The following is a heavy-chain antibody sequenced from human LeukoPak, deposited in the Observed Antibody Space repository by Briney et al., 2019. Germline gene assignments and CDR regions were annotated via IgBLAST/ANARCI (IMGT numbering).Heavy chain of an antibody. CDR2: IKQDGSEK. CDR3: ARIYCSSTSCYAFSFDY. D-gene: IGHD2-2*01. CDR1: GFTFSSYW. J-gene: IGHJ4*02. V-gene: IGHV3-7*01. Sequence: GGSLRLSCAASGFTFSSYWMSWVRQAPGKGLEWVANIKQDGSEKYYVDSVKGRFTIPRDNAKNSLYLQMNSLRAEDTAVYYCARIYCSSTSCYAFSFDYWGQGTLVTVSS.